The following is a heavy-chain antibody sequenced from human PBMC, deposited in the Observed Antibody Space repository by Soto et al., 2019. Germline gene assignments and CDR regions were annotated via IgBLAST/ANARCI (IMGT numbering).Heavy chain of an antibody. CDR2: ISRSSSYI. Sequence: EVQLVESGGGLVKPGGSLRLSCAASGFTFSSYTMNWVRQAPGKGLEWVSSISRSSSYIYFVDSVKGRFTISRDKAKNSLYLQMTSLRAEDTAVYYCAAATGAYWGQGTLVTVSS. V-gene: IGHV3-21*01. D-gene: IGHD2-15*01. CDR1: GFTFSSYT. J-gene: IGHJ4*02. CDR3: AAATGAY.